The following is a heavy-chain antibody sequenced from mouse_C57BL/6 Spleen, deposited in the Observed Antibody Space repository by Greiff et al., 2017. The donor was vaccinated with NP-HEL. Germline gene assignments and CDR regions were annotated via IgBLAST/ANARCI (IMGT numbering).Heavy chain of an antibody. CDR1: GYTFTSYW. CDR3: ARNQFGYYGSSPAWFAY. J-gene: IGHJ3*01. V-gene: IGHV1-69*01. D-gene: IGHD1-1*01. Sequence: QVQLQQPGAELVMPGASVKLSCKASGYTFTSYWMHWVKQRPGQGLEWIGEIDPSDSYTNYNQKFKGKSPLTVHKSSSTAYMQLSSLTSEDSAVYYCARNQFGYYGSSPAWFAYWGQGTLVTVSA. CDR2: IDPSDSYT.